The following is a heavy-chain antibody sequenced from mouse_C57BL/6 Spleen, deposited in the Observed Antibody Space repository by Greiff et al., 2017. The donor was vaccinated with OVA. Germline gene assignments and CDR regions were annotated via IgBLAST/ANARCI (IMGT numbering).Heavy chain of an antibody. CDR3: ARGDDYDWYFDV. Sequence: VQLQQSGTELVKPGASVKLSCKASGYTFTSYWMNWVKQRPGQGLEWIGNINPSNGGTNYNEKFKSKATLTVDKSSSTAYMQLSSLTSEDSAVYYCARGDDYDWYFDVWGTGTTVTVSS. V-gene: IGHV1-53*01. CDR1: GYTFTSYW. CDR2: INPSNGGT. D-gene: IGHD2-4*01. J-gene: IGHJ1*03.